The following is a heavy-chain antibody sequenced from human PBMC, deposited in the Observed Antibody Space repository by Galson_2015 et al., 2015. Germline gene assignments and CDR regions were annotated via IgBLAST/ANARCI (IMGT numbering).Heavy chain of an antibody. V-gene: IGHV3-23*01. J-gene: IGHJ4*02. CDR3: AKKYCSDVICHYDY. D-gene: IGHD2-15*01. CDR1: GFTFSSYA. Sequence: LRLSCAASGFTFSSYALSWVRQAPGKGLEWVSVISGSGITIYADSVKGRFTISRDNSKNTLYLQMDSLRADDTAVYYCAKKYCSDVICHYDYWGQGTLVTASS. CDR2: ISGSGIT.